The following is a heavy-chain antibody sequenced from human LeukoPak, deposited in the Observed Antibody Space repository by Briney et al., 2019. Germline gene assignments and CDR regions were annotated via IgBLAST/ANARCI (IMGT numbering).Heavy chain of an antibody. J-gene: IGHJ4*02. CDR1: GGPISSYY. CDR3: ARDTSGYRRGSFDY. D-gene: IGHD3-22*01. CDR2: IYYSGST. Sequence: SETLSLTCTVSGGPISSYYWSWIRQPPGKGLEWIGYIYYSGSTNYNPSLKSRVTISVDTSNNQFSLKLSSVTAADTAVYYCARDTSGYRRGSFDYWGQGTLVTVSS. V-gene: IGHV4-59*01.